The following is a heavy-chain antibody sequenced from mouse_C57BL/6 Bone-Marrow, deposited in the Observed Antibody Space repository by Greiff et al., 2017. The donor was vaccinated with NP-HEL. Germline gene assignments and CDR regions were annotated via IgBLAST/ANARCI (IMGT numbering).Heavy chain of an antibody. V-gene: IGHV3-6*01. CDR1: GYSITSGYY. J-gene: IGHJ3*01. CDR3: ARGVFAY. Sequence: EVKVEESGPGLVKPSQSLSLTCSVTGYSITSGYYWNWIRQFPGNKLEWMGYISYDGSNNYNPSLKNRISITRDTSKNQFFLKLNSVTTEDTATYYCARGVFAYWGQGTLVTVSA. CDR2: ISYDGSN.